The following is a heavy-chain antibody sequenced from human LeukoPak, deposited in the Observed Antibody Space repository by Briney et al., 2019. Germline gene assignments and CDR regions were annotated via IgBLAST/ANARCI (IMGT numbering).Heavy chain of an antibody. Sequence: GGSLRLSCAASGFTFSSSQMNWVRQAPGKGLEWVSYISGSGSIIYYADSVKGRFTISRDNAKNSLYLQVNSLRAEDTAVYYCARSFDYWGQGTLVTDSS. CDR3: ARSFDY. CDR2: ISGSGSII. V-gene: IGHV3-48*03. CDR1: GFTFSSSQ. J-gene: IGHJ4*02.